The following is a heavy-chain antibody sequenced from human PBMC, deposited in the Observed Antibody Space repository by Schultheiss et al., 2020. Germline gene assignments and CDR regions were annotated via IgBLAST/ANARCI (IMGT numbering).Heavy chain of an antibody. CDR1: GGSIRSSSYY. CDR3: ARVSRSSDWSDY. Sequence: SETLSLTCTVTGGSIRSSSYYWGWIRQPPGKGLEWIGTMYYSGNTYYNPSLKSRVTISIDTSKNQFSLKLTSVTAADKAVHFCARVSRSSDWSDYWGQGIMVTVSS. J-gene: IGHJ4*02. D-gene: IGHD6-19*01. CDR2: MYYSGNT. V-gene: IGHV4-39*07.